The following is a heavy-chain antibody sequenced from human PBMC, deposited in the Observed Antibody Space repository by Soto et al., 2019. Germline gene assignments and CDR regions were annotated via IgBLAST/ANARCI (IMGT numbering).Heavy chain of an antibody. CDR1: GFTFSSYA. V-gene: IGHV3-30-3*01. CDR3: ARAGGGLRGGYSSLGGVDY. D-gene: IGHD6-13*01. CDR2: ISYDGSNK. Sequence: QVQLVESGGGVVQPGRSLRLSCAASGFTFSSYAMHWVRQAPGKGLEWVAVISYDGSNKYYADSVKGRFTISRDNSKKTRYLQMNSRRAEDTAVYYCARAGGGLRGGYSSLGGVDYWGQGTLVTVSP. J-gene: IGHJ4*02.